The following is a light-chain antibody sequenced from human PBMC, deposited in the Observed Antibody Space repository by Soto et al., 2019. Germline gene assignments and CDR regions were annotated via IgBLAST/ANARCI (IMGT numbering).Light chain of an antibody. V-gene: IGLV2-8*01. Sequence: QSVLTQHPSASGSPGQSVTISCTGTSSDVGGYNFVSWYQQHPGKAPKLMIYEVTKRPSGVPYRFSGSKSGNTASLTVSGLQAEDEADYNCSSYAGSDNRYVFGTGTKLTVL. CDR1: SSDVGGYNF. J-gene: IGLJ1*01. CDR2: EVT. CDR3: SSYAGSDNRYV.